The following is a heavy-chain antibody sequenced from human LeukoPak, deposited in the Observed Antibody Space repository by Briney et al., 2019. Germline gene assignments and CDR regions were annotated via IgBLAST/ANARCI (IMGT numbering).Heavy chain of an antibody. CDR3: ARDGDSGSYYPYYFDY. V-gene: IGHV1-69*04. Sequence: GSSVKVSCKASGDTFSSYAISWVRQAPGQGLEWMGRIIPILGIANYAQKFQGRVTITADKSTSTAYMELSSLRSEDTAVYYCARDGDSGSYYPYYFDYWGQGTLVTVSS. D-gene: IGHD1-26*01. J-gene: IGHJ4*02. CDR2: IIPILGIA. CDR1: GDTFSSYA.